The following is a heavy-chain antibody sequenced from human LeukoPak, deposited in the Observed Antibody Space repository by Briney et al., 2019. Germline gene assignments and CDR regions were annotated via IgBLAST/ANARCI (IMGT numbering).Heavy chain of an antibody. CDR3: ARAKDRASRIVVVTLHAFDI. Sequence: SVKVSCKASGGTFSSYAISWVRQAPGQGLEWMGGIIPIFGSANYAQKFQGGVTITADKSTSTAYMELSSLRSEDTAVYYCARAKDRASRIVVVTLHAFDIWGQGTMVTVSS. D-gene: IGHD3-22*01. V-gene: IGHV1-69*06. J-gene: IGHJ3*02. CDR2: IIPIFGSA. CDR1: GGTFSSYA.